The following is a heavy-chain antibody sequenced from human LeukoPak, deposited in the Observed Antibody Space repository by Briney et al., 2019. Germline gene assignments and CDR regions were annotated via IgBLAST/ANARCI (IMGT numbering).Heavy chain of an antibody. D-gene: IGHD2-21*02. CDR2: IYYSGST. CDR1: GGSISSSSYY. V-gene: IGHV4-39*01. Sequence: SETLPLTCTVSGGSISSSSYYWGWIRQPPGKGLEWIESIYYSGSTYYNPSLKSRVTISVDTSKNQFSLKLSSVTAADTAVYYCARHKSIDRADCGGDCYTKRMTWFDPWGQGTLVTVSS. CDR3: ARHKSIDRADCGGDCYTKRMTWFDP. J-gene: IGHJ5*02.